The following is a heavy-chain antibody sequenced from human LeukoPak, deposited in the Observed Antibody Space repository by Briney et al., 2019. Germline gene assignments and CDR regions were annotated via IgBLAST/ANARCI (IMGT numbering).Heavy chain of an antibody. V-gene: IGHV4-34*01. CDR1: GGSFSGYY. CDR3: ARTTRYSSYGGGAFDI. Sequence: PSETLSLTYAVYGGSFSGYYWSWIRQPPGKGLEWIGEINHSGSTNYNPSLKSRVTISVDTSKNQFSLKLSSVTAADTAVYYCARTTRYSSYGGGAFDIWGQGTMVTVSS. CDR2: INHSGST. J-gene: IGHJ3*02. D-gene: IGHD5-12*01.